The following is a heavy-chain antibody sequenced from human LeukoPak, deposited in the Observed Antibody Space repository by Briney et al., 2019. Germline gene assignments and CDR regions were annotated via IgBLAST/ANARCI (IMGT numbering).Heavy chain of an antibody. CDR1: GFTFSSYA. CDR3: AKDPGYSSSWTLFDY. D-gene: IGHD6-13*01. J-gene: IGHJ4*02. Sequence: GGSLRLSCAASGFTFSSYAMSWVRQAPGKGLEWVSAISGSGGSTYYADSVKGRFTISRDNSKNTLYLQMNSLRAEDTAVYYCAKDPGYSSSWTLFDYWGQGTLVTVSS. V-gene: IGHV3-23*01. CDR2: ISGSGGST.